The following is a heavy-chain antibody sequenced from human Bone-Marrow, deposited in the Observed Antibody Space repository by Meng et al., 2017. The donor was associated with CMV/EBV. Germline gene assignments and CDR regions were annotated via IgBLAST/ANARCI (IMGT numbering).Heavy chain of an antibody. D-gene: IGHD2-2*01. CDR3: ARDFRHTSIVVVPAAMAADYYYGMDV. Sequence: ASVKVSCKASGYTFTSYYMHWVRQAPGQGLEWMGIINPSGGSTSYAQKLQGRVTMTTDTSTSTAYMELRSLRSEDTAVYYCARDFRHTSIVVVPAAMAADYYYGMDVWGQGTTVTVSS. J-gene: IGHJ6*02. CDR2: INPSGGST. V-gene: IGHV1-46*01. CDR1: GYTFTSYY.